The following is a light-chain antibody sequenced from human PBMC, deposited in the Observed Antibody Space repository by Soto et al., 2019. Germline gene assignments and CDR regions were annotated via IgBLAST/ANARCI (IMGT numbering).Light chain of an antibody. Sequence: QSVLTQPPSASGTPGQRVTISCSGSSSNIGSNYVYWYQQLPGTVPQLLIYRNSERPSGVPDRFSGSKSGTSASLAISGLRSEDEADYYCAAWDYSLSGVVFGGGTKLTVL. CDR2: RNS. J-gene: IGLJ2*01. CDR1: SSNIGSNY. CDR3: AAWDYSLSGVV. V-gene: IGLV1-47*01.